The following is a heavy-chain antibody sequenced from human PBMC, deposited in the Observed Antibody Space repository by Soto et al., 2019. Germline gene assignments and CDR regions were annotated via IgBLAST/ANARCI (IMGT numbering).Heavy chain of an antibody. Sequence: ASVKVSCKASGYTFTSYAMHWVRQAPGQGLEWMGWISAYNGNTNYAQKLQGRVTMTTDTSTSTAYMELRSLRSDDTAVYYCAITTVTSLDYWGQGTLVTVSS. V-gene: IGHV1-18*01. J-gene: IGHJ4*02. CDR3: AITTVTSLDY. CDR2: ISAYNGNT. CDR1: GYTFTSYA. D-gene: IGHD4-17*01.